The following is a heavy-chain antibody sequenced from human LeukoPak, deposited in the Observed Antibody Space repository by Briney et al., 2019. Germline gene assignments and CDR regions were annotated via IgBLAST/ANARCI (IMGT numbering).Heavy chain of an antibody. CDR1: GFTFSSYS. CDR3: ARVVDWCSGGSCYFEY. Sequence: QPGGSLRLSCAASGFTFSSYSMNWVRQAPGKGLEWVSYISSSSSTIYYADSVKGRFTISRDNAKNTLYLQMNSLRAEDTAVYYCARVVDWCSGGSCYFEYWGQGTLVTVSS. J-gene: IGHJ4*02. V-gene: IGHV3-48*01. D-gene: IGHD2-15*01. CDR2: ISSSSSTI.